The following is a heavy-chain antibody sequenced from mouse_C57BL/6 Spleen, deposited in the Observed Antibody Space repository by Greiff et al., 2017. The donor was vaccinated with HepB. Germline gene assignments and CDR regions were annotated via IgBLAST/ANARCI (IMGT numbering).Heavy chain of an antibody. CDR2: IYPGDGDT. V-gene: IGHV1-80*01. Sequence: QVQLQQSGAELVKPGASVKISCKASGYAFSSYWMNWVKQRPGKGLEWIGQIYPGDGDTNYNGKFKGKATLTADKSSSTAYMQLSSLTSEDSAVYFCARWRDGYEGFDYWGQGTTLTVSS. CDR3: ARWRDGYEGFDY. CDR1: GYAFSSYW. D-gene: IGHD2-2*01. J-gene: IGHJ2*01.